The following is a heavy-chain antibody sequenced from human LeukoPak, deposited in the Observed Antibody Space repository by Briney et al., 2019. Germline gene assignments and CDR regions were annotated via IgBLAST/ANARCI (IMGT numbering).Heavy chain of an antibody. V-gene: IGHV1-3*01. CDR1: GYTFTSYA. D-gene: IGHD6-13*01. J-gene: IGHJ4*02. Sequence: ASVKVSCKASGYTFTSYAMHWVRQAPGQRLEWMGWINAGNGNTKYSQKFQGRVTITWDTSASTAYMELSSLRSEDTAVYYCARQDSSWGFIDYWGQGTLVTVSS. CDR3: ARQDSSWGFIDY. CDR2: INAGNGNT.